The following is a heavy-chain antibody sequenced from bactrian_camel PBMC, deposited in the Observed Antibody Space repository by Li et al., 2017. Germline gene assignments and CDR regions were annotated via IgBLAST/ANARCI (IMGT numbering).Heavy chain of an antibody. D-gene: IGHD6*01. CDR1: RSTYSVGC. CDR2: TWLGGTTA. V-gene: IGHV3S1*01. Sequence: HVQLVESGGGSVQAGGSLRLSCQVSRSTYSVGCMGWFRQAPGKEREGVAATWLGGTTAHVADSVKGRFTISRDNAKNTVYLQMNSLKSEDTALYYCATLTVVAGTNFPWGQGTQVTVS. CDR3: ATLTVVAGTNFP. J-gene: IGHJ6*01.